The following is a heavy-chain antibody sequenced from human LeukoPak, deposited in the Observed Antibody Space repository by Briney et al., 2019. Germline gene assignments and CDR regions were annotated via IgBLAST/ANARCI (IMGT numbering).Heavy chain of an antibody. D-gene: IGHD2-2*01. CDR2: ISYDGSNK. J-gene: IGHJ6*02. CDR1: GFTFSSYG. Sequence: SGGSLRLSCAASGFTFSSYGMHWVRQAPGKGLEWVAVISYDGSNKYYADSVKGRFTISRDNSKNTLYLQMNSLRAEDTAVYYCAKALEGYCSSTSCPGGDGMDVWGQGTTVTVSS. CDR3: AKALEGYCSSTSCPGGDGMDV. V-gene: IGHV3-30*18.